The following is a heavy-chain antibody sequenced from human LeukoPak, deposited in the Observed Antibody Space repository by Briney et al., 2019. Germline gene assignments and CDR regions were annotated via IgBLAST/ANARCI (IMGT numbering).Heavy chain of an antibody. V-gene: IGHV7-4-1*02. CDR1: GYTFTSYA. CDR2: INTNTGNP. D-gene: IGHD1-26*01. J-gene: IGHJ3*02. Sequence: EASVKVSCKASGYTFTSYAMNWVRQAPGQGLEWMGWINTNTGNPTYAQGFTGRFVFSLDTSVSTANLQITSLKAEDTAVYYCARDPPRSHGAFDIWGQGTMVTVSS. CDR3: ARDPPRSHGAFDI.